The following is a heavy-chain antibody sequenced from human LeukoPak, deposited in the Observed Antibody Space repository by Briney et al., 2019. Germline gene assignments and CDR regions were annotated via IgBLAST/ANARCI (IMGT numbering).Heavy chain of an antibody. CDR3: ARGSITMIVVVINFDY. CDR2: ISSSGSTI. V-gene: IGHV3-11*04. CDR1: GFTFSDYY. Sequence: PGGSLRLPCAASGFTFSDYYMSWIRQAPGKGLEWVSYISSSGSTIYYADSVKGRFTISRDNAKNSLYLQMNSLRAEDTAVYYCARGSITMIVVVINFDYWGQGTLVTVSS. J-gene: IGHJ4*02. D-gene: IGHD3-22*01.